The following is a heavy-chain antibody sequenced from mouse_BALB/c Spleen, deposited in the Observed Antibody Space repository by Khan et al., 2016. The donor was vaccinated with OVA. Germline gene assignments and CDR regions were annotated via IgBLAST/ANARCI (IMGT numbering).Heavy chain of an antibody. CDR2: ISYSGNT. CDR3: ARVYGGDFDY. Sequence: EVKLLESGPGLVKPSQSLSLTYTVTGYSITSDYAWNWIGQFPGNKLEWMGYISYSGNTNYNPSLRSRISITRDTSKNQFFLQLNSVTTEDTATYYCARVYGGDFDYWGQGTTLTVSS. CDR1: GYSITSDYA. V-gene: IGHV3-2*02. J-gene: IGHJ2*01. D-gene: IGHD1-1*01.